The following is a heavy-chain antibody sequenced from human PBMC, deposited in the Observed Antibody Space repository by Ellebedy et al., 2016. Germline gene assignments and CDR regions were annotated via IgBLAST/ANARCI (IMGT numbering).Heavy chain of an antibody. Sequence: SETLSLTCTVSGSSISSSSYYWGWIRQPPGKGLEWIGSIYYSGSTYYNPSLKSRVTISVDTSKNQFSLKLSSVTAADTAVYYCARDVECGYSYVTGRGADPYFDYWGQGTLVTVSS. D-gene: IGHD5-18*01. CDR3: ARDVECGYSYVTGRGADPYFDY. CDR1: GSSISSSSYY. V-gene: IGHV4-39*07. CDR2: IYYSGST. J-gene: IGHJ4*02.